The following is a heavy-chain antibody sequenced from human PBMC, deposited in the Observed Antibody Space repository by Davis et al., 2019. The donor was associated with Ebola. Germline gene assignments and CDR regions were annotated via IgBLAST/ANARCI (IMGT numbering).Heavy chain of an antibody. CDR1: GGSFSGYY. Sequence: GSLRLSCAVYGGSFSGYYWSWIRQPPGKGLEWIGEINHSGSTNYNPSLKSRVTISVDTSKNQFSLKLSSVTAADTAVYYCARGRRRPYYDSSGYQFDYWGQGTLATVSS. CDR3: ARGRRRPYYDSSGYQFDY. D-gene: IGHD3-22*01. V-gene: IGHV4-34*01. J-gene: IGHJ4*02. CDR2: INHSGST.